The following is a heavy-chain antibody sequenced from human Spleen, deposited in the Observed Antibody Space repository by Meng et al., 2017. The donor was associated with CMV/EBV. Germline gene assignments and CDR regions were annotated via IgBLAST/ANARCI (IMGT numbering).Heavy chain of an antibody. V-gene: IGHV3-74*01. CDR2: INSDGSST. J-gene: IGHJ4*02. Sequence: GGSLRLSCAASGFTFDDYTMHWVRQAPGKGPEWVSRINSDGSSTSYADSVKGRFTISRDNAKNTLYLQMNSLRAEDTAVYYCARPPYWGQGTLVTVSS. CDR3: ARPPY. CDR1: GFTFDDYT.